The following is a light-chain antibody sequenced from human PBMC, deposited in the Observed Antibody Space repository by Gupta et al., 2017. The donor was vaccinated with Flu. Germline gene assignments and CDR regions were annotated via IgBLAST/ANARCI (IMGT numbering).Light chain of an antibody. V-gene: IGLV2-14*03. J-gene: IGLJ2*01. CDR1: SSDVGDYKN. CDR3: SSYTSTNTLQVI. Sequence: SALTQPASVSGSPGQSMTISCTGLSSDVGDYKNVSWYQQHPGKAPKLMIYDVSYRPSGVSNRFSGSKSGNTASLTISGLQAEDEADYYCSSYTSTNTLQVIFGGGTRLTVL. CDR2: DVS.